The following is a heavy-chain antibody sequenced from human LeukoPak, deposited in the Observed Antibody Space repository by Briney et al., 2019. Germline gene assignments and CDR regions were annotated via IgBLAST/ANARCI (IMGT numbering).Heavy chain of an antibody. CDR3: ARSIAVAGTDNWFDP. Sequence: SETLSLTCAVSGGSIISGSYSWSWIRQPLGKGPEWIGFIYHSGSTYYNPSLESRVTISVDRSKNQFSLKLSSVTAADTAVYYCARSIAVAGTDNWFDPWGQGTLVTVSS. CDR1: GGSIISGSYS. D-gene: IGHD6-19*01. J-gene: IGHJ5*02. CDR2: IYHSGST. V-gene: IGHV4-30-2*02.